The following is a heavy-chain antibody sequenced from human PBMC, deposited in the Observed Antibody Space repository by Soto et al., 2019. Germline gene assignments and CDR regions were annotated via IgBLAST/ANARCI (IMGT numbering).Heavy chain of an antibody. V-gene: IGHV4-34*01. D-gene: IGHD2-15*01. CDR1: GGYFSGYY. Sequence: PSETLSLTCAVYGGYFSGYYWSWIRQPPGKGLEWIGEINHSGSTNYNPSLKSRVTISVDTSKNQFSLKLSSVTAADTAVYYCARREYCSGGSCYTPPSYYYYYMDVWGKGTTVTVSS. CDR3: ARREYCSGGSCYTPPSYYYYYMDV. J-gene: IGHJ6*03. CDR2: INHSGST.